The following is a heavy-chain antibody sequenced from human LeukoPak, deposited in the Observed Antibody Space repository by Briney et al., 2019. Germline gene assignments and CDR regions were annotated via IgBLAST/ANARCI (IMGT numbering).Heavy chain of an antibody. CDR3: ARDFRTQLDGYSPPYHFDY. CDR1: GFTFSSYW. CDR2: IKQDGSEK. D-gene: IGHD5-24*01. J-gene: IGHJ4*02. V-gene: IGHV3-7*01. Sequence: GGSLRLSCAAFGFTFSSYWMSWVRQAPGKGLEWVANIKQDGSEKYYVDSVKGRFTISRDNAKNSLFLQMNSLRVEDTALYNCARDFRTQLDGYSPPYHFDYWGQGALVTVSS.